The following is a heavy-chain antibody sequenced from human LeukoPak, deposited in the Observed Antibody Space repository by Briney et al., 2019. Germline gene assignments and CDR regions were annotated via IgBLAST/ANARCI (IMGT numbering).Heavy chain of an antibody. CDR3: ATLGGLWFGEDYFDY. J-gene: IGHJ4*02. V-gene: IGHV3-30*02. CDR2: IRYDGSNK. D-gene: IGHD3-10*01. Sequence: GGSLRLSCAASGFTFSSYGMHWVRQAPGKGLEWVAFIRYDGSNKYYADSVKGRFTISRDNSKNTLYLQMNSLRAEDTAVYYCATLGGLWFGEDYFDYWGQGTLVTVSS. CDR1: GFTFSSYG.